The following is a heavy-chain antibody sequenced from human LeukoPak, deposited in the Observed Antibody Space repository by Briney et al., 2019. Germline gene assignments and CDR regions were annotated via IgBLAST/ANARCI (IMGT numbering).Heavy chain of an antibody. CDR3: TRNGPNVDIVATMEAFDI. CDR1: GASISNYY. Sequence: SETLSLTCTVSGASISNYYWTWIRQPAGKGLEWIGRMYSSGNTIYNPSLKSRVTMSVDTSKNQFSLKLSSVTAADTAVYYCTRNGPNVDIVATMEAFDIWGQGTMVTVSS. CDR2: MYSSGNT. V-gene: IGHV4-4*07. J-gene: IGHJ3*02. D-gene: IGHD5-12*01.